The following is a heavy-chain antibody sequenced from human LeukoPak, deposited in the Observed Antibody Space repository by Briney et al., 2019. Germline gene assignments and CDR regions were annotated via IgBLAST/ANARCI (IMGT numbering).Heavy chain of an antibody. D-gene: IGHD3-9*01. V-gene: IGHV3-23*01. CDR1: GFTFSSYA. J-gene: IGHJ4*02. CDR3: AKGGLRYFDWLLFYFDY. CDR2: TSGSGGST. Sequence: GGSLRLSCAASGFTFSSYAMSWVRQAPGKGLEWVSATSGSGGSTYYADSVKGRFTISRDNSKNTLYLQMNSLRAEDTAVYYCAKGGLRYFDWLLFYFDYWGQGTLVTVSS.